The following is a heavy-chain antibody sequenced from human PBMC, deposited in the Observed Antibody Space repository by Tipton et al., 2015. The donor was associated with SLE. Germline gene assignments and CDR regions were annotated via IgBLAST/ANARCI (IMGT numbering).Heavy chain of an antibody. CDR2: IHYSGST. CDR1: GGSISSYY. CDR3: ARESIDYYFDY. Sequence: TLSLTCTVSGGSISSYYWSWIRQPPGKGLEWIGYIHYSGSTYYNPSLKSRLTISVDTSKNQFSLKLSSVTAADTAVYYCARESIDYYFDYWGQGTLVTVSS. J-gene: IGHJ4*02. V-gene: IGHV4-59*12.